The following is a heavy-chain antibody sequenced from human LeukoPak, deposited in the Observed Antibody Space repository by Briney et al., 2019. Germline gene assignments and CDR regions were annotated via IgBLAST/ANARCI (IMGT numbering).Heavy chain of an antibody. CDR2: ISSSSSYI. D-gene: IGHD3-10*01. CDR1: GFTFSSYS. Sequence: GGSLRLSCAASGFTFSSYSMNWVRQAPGKGLEWVSSISSSSSYIYYADSVKGRFTISRDNAKSSLYLQMNSLRAEDTAVYYCASERMVREDYWGQGTLVTVSS. V-gene: IGHV3-21*01. J-gene: IGHJ4*02. CDR3: ASERMVREDY.